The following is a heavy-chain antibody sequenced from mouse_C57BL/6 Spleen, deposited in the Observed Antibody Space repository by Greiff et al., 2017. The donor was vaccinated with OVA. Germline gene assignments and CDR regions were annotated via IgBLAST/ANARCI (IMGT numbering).Heavy chain of an antibody. CDR2: INPSTGGT. D-gene: IGHD2-4*01. CDR3: ARGITRGYFDV. J-gene: IGHJ1*03. Sequence: VQLQQSGPELVKPGASVKISCKASGYSFTGYYMNWVKQSPEKSLEWIGEINPSTGGTTYNQKFKAKATLTVDKSSSTAYMQLKSLTSEDSAVYYCARGITRGYFDVWGTGTTVTVSS. V-gene: IGHV1-42*01. CDR1: GYSFTGYY.